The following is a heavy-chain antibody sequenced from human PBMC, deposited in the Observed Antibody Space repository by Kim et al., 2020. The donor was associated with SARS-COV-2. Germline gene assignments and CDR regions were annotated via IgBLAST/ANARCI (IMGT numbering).Heavy chain of an antibody. V-gene: IGHV3-74*01. D-gene: IGHD2-2*01. CDR2: ST. CDR3: ARWGSSSCYG. J-gene: IGHJ4*02. Sequence: STSYADSVKGRFTISRDNAKNTLYLQMNSLRAEDTAVYYCARWGSSSCYGWGQGTLVTVST.